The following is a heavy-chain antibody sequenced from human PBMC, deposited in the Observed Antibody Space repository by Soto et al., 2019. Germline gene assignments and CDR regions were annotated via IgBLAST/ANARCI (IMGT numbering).Heavy chain of an antibody. D-gene: IGHD6-19*01. CDR1: GFTFSSYA. V-gene: IGHV3-23*01. CDR2: ISGSGGST. J-gene: IGHJ6*02. CDR3: AKDLREQWLTYYYYYGMDV. Sequence: EVQLLESGGGLVQPGGSLRLSCAASGFTFSSYAMSWVRQAPGKGLEWVSAISGSGGSTYYADSVKGRFTISRDNSKNTLYLQMNSLRDEDTAVYYCAKDLREQWLTYYYYYGMDVWGQGTTVTVSS.